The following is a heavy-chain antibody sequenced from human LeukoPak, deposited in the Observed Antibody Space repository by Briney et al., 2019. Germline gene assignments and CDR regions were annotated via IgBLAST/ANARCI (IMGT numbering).Heavy chain of an antibody. J-gene: IGHJ3*02. Sequence: GASVTVSCKASGYTFTSYGISWVRQAPGQGLEWLGWISAYNGNTNYAQKLQGRVTMTTDTSTSTAYMELRSLRSDDTAVYYCARGGIAVAEGDAFDIWGQGTMATVSS. CDR1: GYTFTSYG. D-gene: IGHD6-19*01. CDR2: ISAYNGNT. CDR3: ARGGIAVAEGDAFDI. V-gene: IGHV1-18*01.